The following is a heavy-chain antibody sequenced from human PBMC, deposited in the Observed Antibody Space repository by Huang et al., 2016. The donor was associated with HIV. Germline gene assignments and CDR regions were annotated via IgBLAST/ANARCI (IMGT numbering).Heavy chain of an antibody. CDR2: IFPGNSNT. Sequence: EVQLVQSGVEVKKPGESLKISCKGSGFSFTSYWSGWVRQMPGKGLEWMGIIFPGNSNTFYSPAFQGQVTISADKYTRTAYLQWSSLKASDSAIYYGAIHDSNDFTFDDWGQGTLVAVSS. CDR3: AIHDSNDFTFDD. J-gene: IGHJ4*02. D-gene: IGHD5-18*01. V-gene: IGHV5-51*03. CDR1: GFSFTSYW.